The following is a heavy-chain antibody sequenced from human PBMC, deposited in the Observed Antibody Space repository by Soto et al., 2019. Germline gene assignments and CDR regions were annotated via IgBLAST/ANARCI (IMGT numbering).Heavy chain of an antibody. CDR1: EFTLTSYW. CDR3: ARGHYGMDV. CDR2: INQDESEK. V-gene: IGHV3-7*04. Sequence: EVQLVESGGGLVQPGGSLRLSCAASEFTLTSYWMTWIRQAPGKGLEWVANINQDESEKYYVESVKGRFTISRDNAKNSLYLQMNCLSAEDTGVYYCARGHYGMDVWGQGTTVTVSS. J-gene: IGHJ6*02.